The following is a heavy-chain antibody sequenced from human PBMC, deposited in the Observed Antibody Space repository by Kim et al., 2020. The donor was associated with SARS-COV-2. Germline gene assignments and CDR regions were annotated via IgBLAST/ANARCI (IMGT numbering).Heavy chain of an antibody. V-gene: IGHV4-61*01. Sequence: SETLSLTCTVSGGSVSSGSYYWSWIRQPPGKGLEWIGYIYYSGSTNYNPSLKSRVTISVDTSKNQFSLKLSSVTAADTAVYYCARDQVSPQLGYYYYGMDVWGQGTTVTVSS. J-gene: IGHJ6*02. CDR2: IYYSGST. D-gene: IGHD3-10*01. CDR1: GGSVSSGSYY. CDR3: ARDQVSPQLGYYYYGMDV.